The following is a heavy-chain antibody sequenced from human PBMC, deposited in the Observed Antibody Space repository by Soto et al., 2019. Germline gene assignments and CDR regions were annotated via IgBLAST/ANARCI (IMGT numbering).Heavy chain of an antibody. CDR1: GFTFSSYA. Sequence: VGSLRLSCAASGFTFSSYAMHWVRQAPGKGLEWVAVISYDGSNKYYADSVKGRFTISRDNSKNTLYLQMNSLRAEDTAVYYCARDAEKYYDFWSGYGYFDYWGQGTLVTVSS. J-gene: IGHJ4*02. V-gene: IGHV3-30-3*01. CDR2: ISYDGSNK. CDR3: ARDAEKYYDFWSGYGYFDY. D-gene: IGHD3-3*01.